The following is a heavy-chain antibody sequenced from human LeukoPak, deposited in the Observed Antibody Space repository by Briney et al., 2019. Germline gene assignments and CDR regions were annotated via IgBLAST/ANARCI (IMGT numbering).Heavy chain of an antibody. CDR1: GGSISSRSYY. V-gene: IGHV4-39*01. CDR3: ARRGTAAAVGLGWFDP. D-gene: IGHD6-13*01. J-gene: IGHJ5*02. CDR2: IYYSGSP. Sequence: SETLSLTCTVSGGSISSRSYYWGWIRQPPGKGLEWIGTIYYSGSPYYNPSLKSRVTISVDTSKNQCSLKLSSVTPADTAMYYCARRGTAAAVGLGWFDPWGQGTLVTVSS.